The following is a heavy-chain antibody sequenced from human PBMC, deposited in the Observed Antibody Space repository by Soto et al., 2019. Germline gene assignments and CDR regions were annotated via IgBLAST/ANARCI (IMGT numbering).Heavy chain of an antibody. CDR3: AKERIAVAGSSFDY. J-gene: IGHJ4*02. CDR1: GFTFSSYG. Sequence: QVQLVESGGGVVQPGRSLRLSCAASGFTFSSYGMHWVRQAPGKGLEWVAVISYDGSNKYYADSVKGRFTISRDNSKNTLYLQMNSLRAEDTAVYYCAKERIAVAGSSFDYWGQGTLVTVSS. D-gene: IGHD6-19*01. V-gene: IGHV3-30*18. CDR2: ISYDGSNK.